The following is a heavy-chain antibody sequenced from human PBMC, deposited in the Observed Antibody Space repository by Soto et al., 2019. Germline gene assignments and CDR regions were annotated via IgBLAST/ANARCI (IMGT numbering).Heavy chain of an antibody. V-gene: IGHV1-2*02. CDR1: GYTFPDYY. CDR3: AKEAEILRVPRPYGVDV. J-gene: IGHJ6*02. Sequence: ASVKVSCKASGYTFPDYYIHWVRQAPGQGLAWMGWINPNSGGTNYARKFQGRVTMTRDTSISTVYMELSRLSSDDTAVYYCAKEAEILRVPRPYGVDVWGQGTTVTVS. CDR2: INPNSGGT. D-gene: IGHD3-10*01.